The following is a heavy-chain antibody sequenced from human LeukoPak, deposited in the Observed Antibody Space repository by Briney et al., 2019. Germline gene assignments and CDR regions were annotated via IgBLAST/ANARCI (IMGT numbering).Heavy chain of an antibody. CDR1: GFTFSSYE. D-gene: IGHD5-18*01. Sequence: PGGSLRLSCAASGFTFSSYEMNWVRQAPGKGLKWVSYTSGSGSTIYYADSVKGRFTISRDNAKNSLYLQMNSLRAEDTAVYYCARGGFNYDSYHFDYWGQGTLATVSS. CDR3: ARGGFNYDSYHFDY. V-gene: IGHV3-48*03. J-gene: IGHJ4*02. CDR2: TSGSGSTI.